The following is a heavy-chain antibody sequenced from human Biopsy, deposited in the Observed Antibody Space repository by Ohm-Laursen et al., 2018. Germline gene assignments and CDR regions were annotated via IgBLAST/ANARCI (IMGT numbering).Heavy chain of an antibody. Sequence: ASVKVSCKASGYTFTSYDTTWVRQASGQGPEWVGWLNPVSGNSNFGQKFRGRVTVTSDTSISTAYMELSGLTSDDTATYYCGRAVRNQLLTDPWGQGTLVTVTS. CDR1: GYTFTSYD. CDR2: LNPVSGNS. V-gene: IGHV1-8*01. D-gene: IGHD1-7*01. CDR3: GRAVRNQLLTDP. J-gene: IGHJ5*02.